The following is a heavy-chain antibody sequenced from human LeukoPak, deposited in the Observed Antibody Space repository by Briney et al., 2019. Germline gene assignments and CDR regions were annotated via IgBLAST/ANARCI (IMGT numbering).Heavy chain of an antibody. J-gene: IGHJ6*03. Sequence: SQTLSLTCTVSGGSISSGGYYWSWIRQHPGKGLEWIGYIYYSGSTYYNPSLKSRVTISVDTSKNQFSLKLSSVTAADTAVYYCARALLRDYYYMDVWGKGTTVIVSS. V-gene: IGHV4-31*03. CDR2: IYYSGST. D-gene: IGHD4-17*01. CDR3: ARALLRDYYYMDV. CDR1: GGSISSGGYY.